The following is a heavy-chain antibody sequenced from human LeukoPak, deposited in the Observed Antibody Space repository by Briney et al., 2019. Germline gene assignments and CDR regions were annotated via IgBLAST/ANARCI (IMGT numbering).Heavy chain of an antibody. Sequence: GESLKISCKGSGYIFTNYWIAGVRQLPGKGLEWMGIIYPGHSDTRYSPSFQGQVTISVDNSSNTAYLQWSSLKASDTAMFYCARQDGYGGNYFDYWGQGTLVTVSS. CDR1: GYIFTNYW. V-gene: IGHV5-51*01. J-gene: IGHJ4*02. CDR2: IYPGHSDT. D-gene: IGHD4-23*01. CDR3: ARQDGYGGNYFDY.